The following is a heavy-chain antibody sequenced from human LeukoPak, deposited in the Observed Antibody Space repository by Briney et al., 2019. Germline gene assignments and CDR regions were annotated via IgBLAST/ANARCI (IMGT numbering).Heavy chain of an antibody. Sequence: ASVKVSCKASGYTFTGYYMHWVRQAPGQGLEWMGWINPNSGGTNYAQEFQGRVTMTRDTSISTAYMELSRLRSDDTAVYYCARGEDGYGYGYGYYYYYMDVWGKGTTVTVSS. CDR3: ARGEDGYGYGYGYYYYYMDV. V-gene: IGHV1-2*02. J-gene: IGHJ6*03. D-gene: IGHD5-18*01. CDR2: INPNSGGT. CDR1: GYTFTGYY.